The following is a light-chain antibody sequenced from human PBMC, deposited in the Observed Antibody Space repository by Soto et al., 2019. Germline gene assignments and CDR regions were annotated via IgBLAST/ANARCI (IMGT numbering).Light chain of an antibody. J-gene: IGKJ2*01. CDR3: QQYGDWPPDT. Sequence: EIGMTQSPATLSVSSGDRATLSCRASQSVSRNLAWYQQKPGQPPRLLIYDASTRATGVPARFGGSGSGTEFTLTISGLQSEDFAVYYCQQYGDWPPDTFGQGTKVDIK. V-gene: IGKV3-15*01. CDR1: QSVSRN. CDR2: DAS.